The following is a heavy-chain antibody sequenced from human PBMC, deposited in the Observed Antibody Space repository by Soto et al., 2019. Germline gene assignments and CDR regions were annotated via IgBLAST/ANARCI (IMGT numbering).Heavy chain of an antibody. D-gene: IGHD3-10*01. CDR1: GGTFSSYR. V-gene: IGHV1-69*06. CDR2: ITPAFGTP. CDR3: ARDLPSLEVRSYGMDV. Sequence: QVQLVQSGAEVKKPGSSVKVSCKVSGGTFSSYRFSWGRQAPGQGLEWMGGITPAFGTPDYAQKFQGRVTVTADRSTNTAYMELSRLTSEDTAVYYCARDLPSLEVRSYGMDVWGQGTTVTVSS. J-gene: IGHJ6*02.